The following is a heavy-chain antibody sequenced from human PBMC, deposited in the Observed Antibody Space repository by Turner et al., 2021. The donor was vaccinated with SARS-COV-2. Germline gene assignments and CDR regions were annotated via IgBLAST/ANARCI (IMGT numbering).Heavy chain of an antibody. V-gene: IGHV4-39*01. Sequence: QLQLQESGQGLVNPSETLSLTCTVSGGSISSSSYYWGWIRQPPGKGLEWIGGIYYSRSTYYNTSLKSRVTISVDTTKNQFSLKLSSVTAAETAVYYCAREVVVPTTILGAVYGMDVWGQGTTVTVSS. D-gene: IGHD2-2*02. CDR2: IYYSRST. CDR1: GGSISSSSYY. CDR3: AREVVVPTTILGAVYGMDV. J-gene: IGHJ6*02.